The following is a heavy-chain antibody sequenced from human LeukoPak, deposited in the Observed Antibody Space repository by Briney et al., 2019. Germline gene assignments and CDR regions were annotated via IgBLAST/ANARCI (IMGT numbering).Heavy chain of an antibody. V-gene: IGHV3-7*03. D-gene: IGHD5/OR15-5a*01. CDR1: GFTFSSYW. Sequence: PGGSLRLSCAASGFTFSSYWMTWVRQAPGKGLEWVANIKEDGSEKYYVDSVKGRFTISRDNAKNSLYLQMNSLRAEDTALYYCAANGVYTIEFWGQGSLVTVSS. CDR3: AANGVYTIEF. J-gene: IGHJ4*02. CDR2: IKEDGSEK.